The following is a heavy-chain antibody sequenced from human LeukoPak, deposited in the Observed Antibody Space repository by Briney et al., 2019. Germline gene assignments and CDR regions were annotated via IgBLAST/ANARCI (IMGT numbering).Heavy chain of an antibody. J-gene: IGHJ4*02. CDR3: ARSPGRSCNGTDCSYY. CDR1: GGSISSGVFY. V-gene: IGHV4-31*03. D-gene: IGHD2-8*02. CDR2: ISYSGST. Sequence: PSETLSLTCTVSGGSISSGVFYWSWVRQHPGQGLSWIGYISYSGSTHYTSSLRSRLTISVDTSKNHMSLTLSSVTSADTAVYFCARSPGRSCNGTDCSYYWGQGALVIVTS.